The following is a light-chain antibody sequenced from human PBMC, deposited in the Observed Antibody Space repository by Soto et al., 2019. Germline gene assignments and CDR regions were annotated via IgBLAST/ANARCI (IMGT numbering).Light chain of an antibody. V-gene: IGLV2-8*01. CDR1: SSDIGGYNS. CDR2: EVN. CDR3: SSSAGIYHYLV. J-gene: IGLJ3*02. Sequence: QSVLTQPPSASGSPGQSVTISCTGTSSDIGGYNSVSWYQQHPGKAPRFMIYEVNKRPSGVPDRFSGSKSGYTASLTVSGLQTEDEAFYYCSSSAGIYHYLVFGGGTKVTVL.